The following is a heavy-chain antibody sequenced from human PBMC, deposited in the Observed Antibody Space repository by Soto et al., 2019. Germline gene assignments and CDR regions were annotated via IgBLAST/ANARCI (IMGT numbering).Heavy chain of an antibody. V-gene: IGHV1-18*01. CDR2: ISAYNGNT. D-gene: IGHD3-9*01. J-gene: IGHJ4*02. Sequence: GASVKVSCKASGYTFTIYGIIWVRQAPGQGLEWMGWISAYNGNTNYAQKLQGSVTMTTDTSTSTANMELRSLRSDDTAGYYCARANPPYVMVTGYPKAPFDYWGQGTVVTVSP. CDR3: ARANPPYVMVTGYPKAPFDY. CDR1: GYTFTIYG.